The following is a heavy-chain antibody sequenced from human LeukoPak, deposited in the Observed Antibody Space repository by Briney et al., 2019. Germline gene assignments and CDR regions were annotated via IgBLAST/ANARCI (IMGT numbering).Heavy chain of an antibody. J-gene: IGHJ4*02. V-gene: IGHV1-24*01. CDR2: FDPEDGET. D-gene: IGHD3-10*01. CDR1: GYTLTELS. Sequence: ASVKVSCKVSGYTLTELSMHWVRQAPGKGLEWMGGFDPEDGETIYAQKFQGRVTMTRDTSTSTVYMELRSLRSDDTAVYYCARVTMVRGVPLAGWGQGTLVTVSS. CDR3: ARVTMVRGVPLAG.